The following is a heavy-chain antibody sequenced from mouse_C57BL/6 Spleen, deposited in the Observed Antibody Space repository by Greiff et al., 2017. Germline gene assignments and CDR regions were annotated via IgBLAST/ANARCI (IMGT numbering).Heavy chain of an antibody. Sequence: EVHLVESGGGLVKPGGSLKLSCAASGFTFSSYAMSWVRQTPEKRLEWVATISDGGSYTYYPDNVKGRFTISRDNAKNNLYLQMSHLKSEDTAMYYCARDYYYGSFDYWGQGTTLTVAS. D-gene: IGHD1-1*01. CDR3: ARDYYYGSFDY. V-gene: IGHV5-4*01. CDR2: ISDGGSYT. J-gene: IGHJ2*01. CDR1: GFTFSSYA.